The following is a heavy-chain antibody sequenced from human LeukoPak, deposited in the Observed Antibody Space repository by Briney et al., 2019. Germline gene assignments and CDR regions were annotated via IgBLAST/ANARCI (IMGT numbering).Heavy chain of an antibody. D-gene: IGHD3-10*02. Sequence: SETLSLTCTVSGGSISSYYWSWIRQPPGKGLEWIGDIYYSGYTNYNPSLKSRVTISVDTSKNQFSLKLSSVTAADTAVYYCARHARLITMSNWFDPWGQGTLVTVSS. CDR2: IYYSGYT. J-gene: IGHJ5*02. CDR1: GGSISSYY. CDR3: ARHARLITMSNWFDP. V-gene: IGHV4-59*08.